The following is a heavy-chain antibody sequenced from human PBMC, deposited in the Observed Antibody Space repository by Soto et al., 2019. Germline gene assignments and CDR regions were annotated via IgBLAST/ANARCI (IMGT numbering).Heavy chain of an antibody. CDR2: ISYDGDKK. CDR1: GFSFSSFG. CDR3: AKGLSMVRGLFVLLPDGLDI. Sequence: GGSLRLSCTASGFSFSSFGMHWVRQAPGKGLEWAASISYDGDKKYSADSVKGRFTVSRDNSKNTLYLQMNSLSADDTAVYYCAKGLSMVRGLFVLLPDGLDIWGQGTVVTLSS. J-gene: IGHJ3*02. D-gene: IGHD3-10*01. V-gene: IGHV3-30*18.